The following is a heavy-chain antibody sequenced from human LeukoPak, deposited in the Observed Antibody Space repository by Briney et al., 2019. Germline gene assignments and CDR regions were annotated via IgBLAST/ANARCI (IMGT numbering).Heavy chain of an antibody. J-gene: IGHJ4*02. Sequence: GGSLRLSCAASGFTFSSYGMHWVRQAPGKGLEWVAFIRYDGSNKYYADSVKGRFTISRDNSKNTLYLQMNSLRAEDTAVYYCAKGLGHSSSWYFDYWGQGTLVTVSS. CDR2: IRYDGSNK. V-gene: IGHV3-30*02. CDR1: GFTFSSYG. CDR3: AKGLGHSSSWYFDY. D-gene: IGHD6-13*01.